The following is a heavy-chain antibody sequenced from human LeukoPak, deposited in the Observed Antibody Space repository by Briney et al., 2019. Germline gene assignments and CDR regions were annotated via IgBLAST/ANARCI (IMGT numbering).Heavy chain of an antibody. J-gene: IGHJ6*02. CDR1: GFTFDDYA. D-gene: IGHD6-19*01. Sequence: GRSLRLSCAASGFTFDDYAMHWVRQAPGEGLEWVSGISWNSGSIGYADSVKGRFTISRDNAKNSLYLQMNSLRAEDTALYYCAKDISSGSYYYYGMDVWGQGTTVTVSS. V-gene: IGHV3-9*01. CDR2: ISWNSGSI. CDR3: AKDISSGSYYYYGMDV.